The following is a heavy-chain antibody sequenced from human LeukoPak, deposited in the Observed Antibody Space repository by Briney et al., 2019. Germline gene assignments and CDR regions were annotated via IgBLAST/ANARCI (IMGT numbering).Heavy chain of an antibody. CDR1: RFTFSSYS. CDR2: ISRSSTYI. V-gene: IGHV3-21*01. CDR3: ASPALGQVTMKP. J-gene: IGHJ5*02. D-gene: IGHD3-22*01. Sequence: GGSLRLSCAASRFTFSSYSMNWVRQAPGKGLEWVSSISRSSTYIYYADSVKGRFTISRDNAKNSLYLQMNSLRAEDTAMYYCASPALGQVTMKPWGQGTLVTVSS.